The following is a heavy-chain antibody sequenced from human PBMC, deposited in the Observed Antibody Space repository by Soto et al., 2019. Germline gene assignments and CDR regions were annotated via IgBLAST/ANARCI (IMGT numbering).Heavy chain of an antibody. CDR3: TRIDGDKWSNFDC. D-gene: IGHD4-17*01. Sequence: AGGSLRLSCAGSGFTFSGSAVHWVRQTSGKGLEWIGRIRSKTNNYATAYAESVRGRFTISRDDSKNTAFLQMDSLKTEDTAVYYCTRIDGDKWSNFDCWGQGTLVTVSS. V-gene: IGHV3-73*01. CDR2: IRSKTNNYAT. CDR1: GFTFSGSA. J-gene: IGHJ4*02.